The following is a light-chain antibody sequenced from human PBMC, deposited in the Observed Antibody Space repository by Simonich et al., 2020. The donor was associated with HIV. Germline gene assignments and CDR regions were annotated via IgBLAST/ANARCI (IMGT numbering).Light chain of an antibody. CDR2: DAS. CDR3: QQRNNWPLFT. V-gene: IGKV3-11*01. Sequence: EIVLTQSPATRSLSPGERATLYCRASQSVRSQLDRYQQKPGQAPRLLIYDASNRATGIPARFSGSGSGTDFTLTVSSLEPEDFAVYYCQQRNNWPLFTFGPGTKVDIK. CDR1: QSVRSQ. J-gene: IGKJ3*01.